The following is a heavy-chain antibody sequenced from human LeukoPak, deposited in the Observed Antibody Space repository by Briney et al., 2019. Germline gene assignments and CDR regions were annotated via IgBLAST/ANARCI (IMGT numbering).Heavy chain of an antibody. J-gene: IGHJ6*02. Sequence: SETLSLTCTVSGGSISSGSYYWSWIRQPAGKGLEWIGRIYTSGSTNYNPSLKSRVTMSVDTSKNQFSLKLSSVTAADTAVYYCARDPIAAAGDYYYYYGMDVWGQGTTVTVSS. CDR3: ARDPIAAAGDYYYYYGMDV. CDR2: IYTSGST. D-gene: IGHD6-13*01. V-gene: IGHV4-61*02. CDR1: GGSISSGSYY.